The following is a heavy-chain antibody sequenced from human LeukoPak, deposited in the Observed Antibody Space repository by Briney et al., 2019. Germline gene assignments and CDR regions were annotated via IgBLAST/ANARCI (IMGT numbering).Heavy chain of an antibody. CDR2: INPSDGST. CDR3: ARDWGYCSGGSCYRGAFDI. J-gene: IGHJ3*02. V-gene: IGHV1-46*01. D-gene: IGHD2-15*01. Sequence: ASVKVSCKASGYTFTSYYIHWVRQAPGQGLEWMGIINPSDGSTSYAQKFQGRLTMTRDMSTSTVYMELSSLRSEDTAVCYCARDWGYCSGGSCYRGAFDIWGQGTMVTVSS. CDR1: GYTFTSYY.